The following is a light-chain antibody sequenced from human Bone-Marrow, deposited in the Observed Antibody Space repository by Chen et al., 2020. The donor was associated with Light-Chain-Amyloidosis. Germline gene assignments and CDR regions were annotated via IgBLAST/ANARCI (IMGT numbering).Light chain of an antibody. CDR1: DLPTKY. CDR2: RDN. CDR3: QSADSSGTYEVI. Sequence: SYELTQPPSVSVSPGQPARITCSGDDLPTKYAYWYQQEPGQAPVLVIHRDNERPSGLSDRFSGSSSGTTDTLTISGVQAEDEADYQCQSADSSGTYEVIFGGGTKLTVL. V-gene: IGLV3-25*03. J-gene: IGLJ2*01.